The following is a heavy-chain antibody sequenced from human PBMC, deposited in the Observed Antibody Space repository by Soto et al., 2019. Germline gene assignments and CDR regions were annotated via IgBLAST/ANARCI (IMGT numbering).Heavy chain of an antibody. J-gene: IGHJ1*01. D-gene: IGHD3-22*01. V-gene: IGHV3-53*01. CDR1: GVTVSSNY. CDR2: IYSGGST. Sequence: GGSLRHSCAASGVTVSSNYMSWVRQAPGKGLEWVSVIYSGGSTYYADSVKGRFTISRDNSKNTLYLQMNSLRAEDTAVYYCARDRVESGYPEYFQHWGQGTLVTVSS. CDR3: ARDRVESGYPEYFQH.